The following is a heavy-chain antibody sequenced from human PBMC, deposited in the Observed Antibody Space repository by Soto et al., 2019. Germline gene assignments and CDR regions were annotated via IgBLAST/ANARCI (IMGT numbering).Heavy chain of an antibody. CDR2: ISAYNGNT. CDR3: ARDHSSSSVDY. CDR1: GYTFTSYG. D-gene: IGHD6-6*01. J-gene: IGHJ4*02. V-gene: IGHV1-18*04. Sequence: VASVKVSFKASGYTFTSYGISWVRQAPGQGLEWMGWISAYNGNTNYAQKLQGRVTMTTETSTSTAYMELRSLRSDDTAVDYCARDHSSSSVDYWGQGTLVTVSS.